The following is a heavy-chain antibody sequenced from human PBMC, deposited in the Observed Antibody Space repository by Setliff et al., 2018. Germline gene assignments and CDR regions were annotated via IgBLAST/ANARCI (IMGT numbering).Heavy chain of an antibody. CDR2: LSSANNYI. V-gene: IGHV3-21*01. D-gene: IGHD6-19*01. CDR1: GFAFASYN. Sequence: GGSLRLSCEASGFAFASYNMIWVRQAPGKGLEWVSSLSSANNYIVYADSVKGRFTISRDNDKSSLYLQMNSLSAEDTAIYYCATTRVCIPVLDSCGQGTLVTVSS. CDR3: ATTRVCIPVLDS. J-gene: IGHJ5*01.